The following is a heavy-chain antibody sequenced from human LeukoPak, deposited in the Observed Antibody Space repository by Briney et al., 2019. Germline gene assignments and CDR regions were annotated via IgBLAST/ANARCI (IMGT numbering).Heavy chain of an antibody. CDR3: ARTIVVVPAALGGGGYYGMDV. D-gene: IGHD2-2*01. V-gene: IGHV4-34*01. CDR2: INHTGST. CDR1: GGSFSGFY. Sequence: PSETLSLTCAVYGGSFSGFYWSWIRQPPGKGLEWIGEINHTGSTNYNPSLKSRVTISVDVSKSQFSLKLSSVTAADTAVYYCARTIVVVPAALGGGGYYGMDVWGQGTTVTVSS. J-gene: IGHJ6*02.